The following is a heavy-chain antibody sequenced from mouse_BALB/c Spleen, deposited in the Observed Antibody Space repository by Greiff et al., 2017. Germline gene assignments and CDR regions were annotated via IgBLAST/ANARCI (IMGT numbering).Heavy chain of an antibody. CDR3: ASLDSSGGYFDY. J-gene: IGHJ2*01. V-gene: IGHV5-6*01. D-gene: IGHD3-2*01. CDR1: GFTFSSYG. Sequence: EVQLVESGGDLVKPGGSLKLSCAASGFTFSSYGMSWVRQTPDKRLEWVATISSGGSYTYYPDSVKGRFTISRDNAKNTLYLQMSSLKSEDTAMYYCASLDSSGGYFDYWGQGTTLTVSS. CDR2: ISSGGSYT.